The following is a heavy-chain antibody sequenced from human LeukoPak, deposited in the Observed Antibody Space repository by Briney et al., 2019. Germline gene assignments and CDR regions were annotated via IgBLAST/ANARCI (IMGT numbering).Heavy chain of an antibody. D-gene: IGHD3-3*01. J-gene: IGHJ4*02. CDR1: GGSFSGYY. Sequence: SETLSLTCAVYGGSFSGYYWSWIRQPPGKGLEWIGEINHSGSTNYNPSLKSRVTISVDTSKNQFSLKLSSVTAADTAVYYCARGLRFLEWPPYFDYWGQGTLVTVSS. CDR3: ARGLRFLEWPPYFDY. CDR2: INHSGST. V-gene: IGHV4-34*01.